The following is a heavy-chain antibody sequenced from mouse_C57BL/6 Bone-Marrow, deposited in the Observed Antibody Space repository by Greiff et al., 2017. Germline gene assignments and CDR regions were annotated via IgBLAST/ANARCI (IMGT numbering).Heavy chain of an antibody. D-gene: IGHD2-1*01. CDR3: ARRGSLLWLWYFGV. V-gene: IGHV1-53*01. CDR2: INPSNGGT. CDR1: GYTFTSYW. Sequence: VQLQQSGTELVKPGASVKLSCKASGYTFTSYWMHWVKQRPGQGLEWIGNINPSNGGTNYNEKFKSKATLTVDKSSSTAYMQLSSLTSEDSAVYYGARRGSLLWLWYFGVWGTGTTVTVAS. J-gene: IGHJ1*03.